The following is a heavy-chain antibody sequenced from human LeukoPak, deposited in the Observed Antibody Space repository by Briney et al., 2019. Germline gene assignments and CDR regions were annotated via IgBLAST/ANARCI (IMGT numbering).Heavy chain of an antibody. J-gene: IGHJ4*02. CDR3: AKVDLY. V-gene: IGHV3-30*02. Sequence: GGSLRLSCAASGFTFSNAWMSWVRQAPGKGLEWVAFIRYDGSNKYYADSVKGRFTISRDNSKNTLYLQMNSLRAEDTAVYYCAKVDLYWGQGTLVTVSS. CDR1: GFTFSNAW. CDR2: IRYDGSNK.